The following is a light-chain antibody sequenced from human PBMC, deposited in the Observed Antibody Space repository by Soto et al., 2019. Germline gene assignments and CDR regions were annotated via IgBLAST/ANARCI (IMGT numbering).Light chain of an antibody. CDR1: QNINSL. CDR2: KAS. J-gene: IGKJ4*01. Sequence: DIQMTQSPSTLAASVGDRVTITCRASQNINSLLAWYQQKPGKAPKLLIYKASNLENGVPSRFSGSGSGTEFTVTISSLQPDDFATYYCQQYLIYPLTFGGGTKVEIK. CDR3: QQYLIYPLT. V-gene: IGKV1-5*03.